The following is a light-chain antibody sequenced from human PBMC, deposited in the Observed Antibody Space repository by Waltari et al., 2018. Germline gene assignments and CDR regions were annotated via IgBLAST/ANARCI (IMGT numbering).Light chain of an antibody. CDR1: TNDLGSYNY. J-gene: IGLJ3*02. CDR3: CSYAGSYTWV. Sequence: SALTQPRSVSGSPGQSVTISCTGTTNDLGSYNYVPWYQQHPGKAPKLIIIDVTKRPAGFPDRLSGSKSGNTASLTISGLRAEDEAEYYCCSYAGSYTWVFGGGTKLTVV. V-gene: IGLV2-11*01. CDR2: DVT.